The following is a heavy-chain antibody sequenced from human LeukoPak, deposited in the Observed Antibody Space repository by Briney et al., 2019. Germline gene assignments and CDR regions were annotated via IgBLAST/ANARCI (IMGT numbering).Heavy chain of an antibody. Sequence: AGGSLRLSCAASGFTFSSYWMSWVRQAPGKGLEWVANIKQDGSEKYYVDSVKGRFTISRDNAKNSLYLQMNSLRAEDTAVYYCARDSTQLWLRPNHGPIDYWGQGTLVTVSS. CDR3: ARDSTQLWLRPNHGPIDY. J-gene: IGHJ4*02. V-gene: IGHV3-7*01. D-gene: IGHD5-18*01. CDR1: GFTFSSYW. CDR2: IKQDGSEK.